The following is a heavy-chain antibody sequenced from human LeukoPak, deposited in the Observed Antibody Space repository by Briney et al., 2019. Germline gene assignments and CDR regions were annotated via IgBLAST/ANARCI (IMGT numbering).Heavy chain of an antibody. D-gene: IGHD6-6*01. J-gene: IGHJ4*02. CDR2: ISSSSSYI. CDR1: GFTFSSYS. Sequence: GGSLRLSCAASGFTFSSYSMNWVRQAPGKGLEWVSSISSSSSYIYYADSVKGRFTISRDNAKNSLYLQMNSLRAEDTAVYYCASSSSSSARGPGNDYRGQGTLVIVSS. CDR3: ASSSSSSARGPGNDY. V-gene: IGHV3-21*01.